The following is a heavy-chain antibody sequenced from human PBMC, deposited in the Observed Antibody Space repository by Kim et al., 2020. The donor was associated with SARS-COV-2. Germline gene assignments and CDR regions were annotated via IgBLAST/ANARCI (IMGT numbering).Heavy chain of an antibody. CDR3: ATGDPVRPRWFDP. Sequence: IYGQKLQGRVTMTEDTSTDTAYMELSRLRSGGTAVYYCATGDPVRPRWFDPWGQGTLVTVSS. J-gene: IGHJ5*02. V-gene: IGHV1-24*01.